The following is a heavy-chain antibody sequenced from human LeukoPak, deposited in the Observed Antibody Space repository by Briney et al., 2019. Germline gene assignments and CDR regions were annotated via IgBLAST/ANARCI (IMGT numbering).Heavy chain of an antibody. CDR1: GDSVSSNSAA. CDR3: ASADENHYYYGMDV. CDR2: TYYRSKWYN. J-gene: IGHJ6*02. Sequence: SQTLSLTCAISGDSVSSNSAAWNWIRQSPSRGLEWLGRTYYRSKWYNDYAVSVKSRTTINPDTSKNQFSLQLNSVTPEDTAVYYCASADENHYYYGMDVWGQGTTVTVSS. V-gene: IGHV6-1*01.